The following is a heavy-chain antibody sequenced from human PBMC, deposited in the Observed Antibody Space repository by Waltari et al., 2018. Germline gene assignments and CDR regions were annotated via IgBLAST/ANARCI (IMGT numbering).Heavy chain of an antibody. CDR1: GYSISSGYS. V-gene: IGHV4-38-2*02. D-gene: IGHD3-10*01. CDR3: ARRARGVSFFDY. CDR2: IYHSGST. J-gene: IGHJ4*02. Sequence: QVQLQESGPGLVKPSETLSLTCTVSGYSISSGYSWGWIRQPPGKGLEWIGSIYHSGSTYYNPSLKSRVTISVDTSKNQFSLKLSSVTAADTAVYYCARRARGVSFFDYWGQGTLVTVSS.